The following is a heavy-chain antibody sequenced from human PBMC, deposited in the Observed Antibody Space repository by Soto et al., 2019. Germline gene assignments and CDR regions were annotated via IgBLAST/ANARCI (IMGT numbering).Heavy chain of an antibody. V-gene: IGHV4-34*01. CDR3: ARIIAAAPFFYYYYGMDV. D-gene: IGHD6-13*01. Sequence: TSETLSLTCAVYGGSFSGYYWSWIRQPPGKGLEWIGEINHSGSTNYNPSLKSRVTISVDTSKNQFPLKLSSVTAADTAVYYCARIIAAAPFFYYYYGMDVWGQGTTVTVSS. J-gene: IGHJ6*02. CDR2: INHSGST. CDR1: GGSFSGYY.